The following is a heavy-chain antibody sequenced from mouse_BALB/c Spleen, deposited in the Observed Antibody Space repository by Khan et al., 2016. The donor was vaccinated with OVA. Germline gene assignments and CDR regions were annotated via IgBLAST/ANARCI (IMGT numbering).Heavy chain of an antibody. V-gene: IGHV5-15*02. J-gene: IGHJ3*01. CDR1: GFTFIDYG. CDR2: ISSVAYSI. CDR3: VRGGFAY. Sequence: EVELVESGGGLVQPGGSRKLSCAASGFTFIDYGMAWVRQTPGKGPEWIAFISSVAYSIYYADTVTGRFTISRENAKNTPYLEMSSLRSDDTAMYYCVRGGFAYWGQGTLVTVSA.